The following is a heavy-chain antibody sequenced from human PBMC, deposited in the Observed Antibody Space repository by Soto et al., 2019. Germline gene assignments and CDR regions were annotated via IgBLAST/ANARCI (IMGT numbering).Heavy chain of an antibody. CDR2: ISPYSGNT. Sequence: QVQLVQSGDEVRKPGSSVKVSCKASGYIFVNYGIAWVRQAPGQGLEWMGWISPYSGNTHYASKVQGRLTMTTDTPPSDAYMDVGSRTSDDTAVYYCAAVDNYVPPPPQDVWGQGTTVTVSS. CDR3: AAVDNYVPPPPQDV. V-gene: IGHV1-18*01. D-gene: IGHD3-16*01. CDR1: GYIFVNYG. J-gene: IGHJ6*02.